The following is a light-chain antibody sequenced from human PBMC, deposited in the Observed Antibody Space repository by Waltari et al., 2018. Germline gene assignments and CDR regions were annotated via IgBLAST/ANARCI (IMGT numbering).Light chain of an antibody. V-gene: IGKV1-5*03. CDR3: QQYNTYSGT. CDR1: QSISGY. Sequence: DIQMTQSPSTLSASVGDRVTITCWASQSISGYLAWYQQKPGKAPKLLIYKASSLESGVPSRFSGSGSGTTFTLTISSLQPDDFATYFCQQYNTYSGTFGQGTTVEVK. J-gene: IGKJ1*01. CDR2: KAS.